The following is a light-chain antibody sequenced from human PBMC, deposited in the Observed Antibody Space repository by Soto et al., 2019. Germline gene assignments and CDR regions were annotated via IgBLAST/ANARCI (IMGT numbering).Light chain of an antibody. V-gene: IGKV1-5*01. Sequence: DIQMTRSPSTLSASVGDRVTITCRASQSISSWLAWYQQKPGKAPKLLIYDASSLESGVPSRFSGSGSGTEFTLTISSLQPDDFATYYCQQYNSLWTFGQGTKVDIK. CDR2: DAS. J-gene: IGKJ1*01. CDR3: QQYNSLWT. CDR1: QSISSW.